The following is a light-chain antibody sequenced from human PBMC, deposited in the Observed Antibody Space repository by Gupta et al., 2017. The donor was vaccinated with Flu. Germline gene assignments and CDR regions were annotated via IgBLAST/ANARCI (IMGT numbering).Light chain of an antibody. CDR1: TPNIGNNP. CDR2: AND. CDR3: TSWDDSLESHV. J-gene: IGLJ1*01. Sequence: QSVLTQPPSVSGTPGQGVAISCSGTTPNIGNNPVNWFQQLPGTAPKLLISANDQRPSGVSDRFSGSKSGTSASLAISGLQSEDEADYYCTSWDDSLESHVFGAGTKVSVL. V-gene: IGLV1-44*01.